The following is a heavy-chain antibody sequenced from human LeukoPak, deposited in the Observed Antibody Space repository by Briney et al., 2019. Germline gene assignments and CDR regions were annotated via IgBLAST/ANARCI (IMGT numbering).Heavy chain of an antibody. J-gene: IGHJ4*02. CDR1: GYTFTGYY. CDR3: ARGALWAYCSAGSCAGDY. V-gene: IGHV1-2*06. D-gene: IGHD2-15*01. CDR2: INPNSGGT. Sequence: ASVKVSCKASGYTFTGYYMHWVRQAPGQGLEWMGRINPNSGGTNYAQKFQGRVTMTRDTSISTAYMELSRLRSDDTAVYYCARGALWAYCSAGSCAGDYWGQGTMVTVSS.